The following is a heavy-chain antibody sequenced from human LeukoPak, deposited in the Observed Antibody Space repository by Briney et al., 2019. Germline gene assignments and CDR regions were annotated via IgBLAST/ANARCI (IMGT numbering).Heavy chain of an antibody. Sequence: PSETLSLTCTVSGGSISSSSYYWGWIRQPPGKGLEWIGSIYHTGSTLYNSSLTSRVTISVDPSKNQFSLRLNSVTAADTAVYYCARQLGAYSYPFDIWGQGTKVTVSS. CDR3: ARQLGAYSYPFDI. J-gene: IGHJ3*02. CDR1: GGSISSSSYY. CDR2: IYHTGST. V-gene: IGHV4-39*01. D-gene: IGHD3-16*01.